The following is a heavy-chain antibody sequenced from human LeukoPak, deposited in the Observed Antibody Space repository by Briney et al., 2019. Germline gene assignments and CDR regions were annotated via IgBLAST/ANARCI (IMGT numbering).Heavy chain of an antibody. Sequence: ASVKVSCKASGYTFTSYYMHWVRQAPGQGLEWMGIINPSGGSTSYAQKFQGRVTMTRDMSTSTVYMELSSLRSEDTAVYYCARALRIGKQRLVQGNFDYWGQGTLVTVSS. CDR2: INPSGGST. CDR1: GYTFTSYY. CDR3: ARALRIGKQRLVQGNFDY. V-gene: IGHV1-46*01. J-gene: IGHJ4*02. D-gene: IGHD6-13*01.